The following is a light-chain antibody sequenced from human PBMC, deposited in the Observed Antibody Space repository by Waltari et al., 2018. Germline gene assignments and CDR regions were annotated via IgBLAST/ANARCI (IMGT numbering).Light chain of an antibody. CDR3: QQFDHLPT. CDR1: HDINNF. V-gene: IGKV1-33*01. J-gene: IGKJ5*01. Sequence: DIQMTQSPSSLSASVGDTGTITCQASHDINNFLNWYQQKPGKAPKLLIYDASNLETGVPSRFSGSGSGTDFTFTISSLQPEDIATYYCQQFDHLPTFGQGTRLEIK. CDR2: DAS.